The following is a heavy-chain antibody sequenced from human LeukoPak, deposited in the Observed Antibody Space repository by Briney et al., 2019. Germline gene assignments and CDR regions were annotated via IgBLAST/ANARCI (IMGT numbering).Heavy chain of an antibody. V-gene: IGHV1-18*01. CDR3: ATFNVVGATTWGFYFDY. CDR1: GYTFTSYG. J-gene: IGHJ4*02. D-gene: IGHD1-26*01. CDR2: ISAYNGNT. Sequence: ASVKVSCKASGYTFTSYGISWVRQAPGQGLEWMGWISAYNGNTNYAQKLQGRVTMTTDTSTSTAYMELRSLRFDDTAVYYCATFNVVGATTWGFYFDYWGQGTLVTVSS.